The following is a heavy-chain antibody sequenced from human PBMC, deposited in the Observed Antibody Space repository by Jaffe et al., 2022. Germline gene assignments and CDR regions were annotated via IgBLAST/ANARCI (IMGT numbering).Heavy chain of an antibody. V-gene: IGHV1-2*02. CDR2: INPNSGGT. J-gene: IGHJ4*02. D-gene: IGHD3-16*02. Sequence: QVQLVQSGAEVKKPGASVKVSCKASGYTFTGYYMHWVRQAPGQGLEWMGWINPNSGGTNYAQKFQGRVTMTRDTSISTAYMELSRLRSDDTAVYYCARDIEPHDYVWGSYRARGGDCFDYWGQGTLVTVSS. CDR3: ARDIEPHDYVWGSYRARGGDCFDY. CDR1: GYTFTGYY.